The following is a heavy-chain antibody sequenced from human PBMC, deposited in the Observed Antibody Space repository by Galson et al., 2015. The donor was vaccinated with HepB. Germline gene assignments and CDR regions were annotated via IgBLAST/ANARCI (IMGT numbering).Heavy chain of an antibody. V-gene: IGHV1-46*01. CDR3: TRPSGSPGRFDN. CDR1: GYTFTNYY. D-gene: IGHD1-26*01. CDR2: INPRGGST. Sequence: SCKASGYTFTNYYMHWVRQAPGQGLEWMGTINPRGGSTSYAEKYEGRLTITRDTSTSTVYMELSSLRSEDRAVYYCTRPSGSPGRFDNWGQGTLVTLSS. J-gene: IGHJ4*02.